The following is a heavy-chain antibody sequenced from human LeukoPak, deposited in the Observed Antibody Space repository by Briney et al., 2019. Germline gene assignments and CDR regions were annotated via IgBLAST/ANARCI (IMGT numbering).Heavy chain of an antibody. J-gene: IGHJ6*03. D-gene: IGHD1-26*01. V-gene: IGHV3-30*02. Sequence: GGSLRLSCAASGFTFSSYGMHWVRQAPGKGLEWVAFIRYDGSNKYYADSVKGRFTISRDNSKNTLYLQMNSLRAEDTAVYYCAKKGSGSYLKNYYYYMDVWGKGTTVTISS. CDR3: AKKGSGSYLKNYYYYMDV. CDR2: IRYDGSNK. CDR1: GFTFSSYG.